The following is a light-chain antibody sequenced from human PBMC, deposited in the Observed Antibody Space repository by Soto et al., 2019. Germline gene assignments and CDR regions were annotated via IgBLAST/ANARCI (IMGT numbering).Light chain of an antibody. V-gene: IGKV3-20*01. J-gene: IGKJ4*01. Sequence: EIVLTQTPCTMSLSPGERATLSCRASQSVSSNYLAWYQQKHGQAPKVLIYRASIRATGIPDRFTGSGSGTDGTLTISRLEKEDCAVYYCQQYGSSPLTFGGGTKVDIK. CDR3: QQYGSSPLT. CDR1: QSVSSNY. CDR2: RAS.